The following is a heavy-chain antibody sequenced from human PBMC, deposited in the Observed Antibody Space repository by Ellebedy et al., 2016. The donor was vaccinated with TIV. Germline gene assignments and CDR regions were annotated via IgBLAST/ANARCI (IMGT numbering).Heavy chain of an antibody. D-gene: IGHD3-16*01. CDR3: DTFMTRVPVFYAFDI. Sequence: SETLSLTCSVSGASISSSGSYWGWIRQHPGKGLEWIGSIYYSGTTYYNPSLKSRTTISVDTSKNQFSLTLTSVTAADTAVYYCDTFMTRVPVFYAFDIWGQGTLVIVSS. CDR1: GASISSSGSY. J-gene: IGHJ3*02. V-gene: IGHV4-39*01. CDR2: IYYSGTT.